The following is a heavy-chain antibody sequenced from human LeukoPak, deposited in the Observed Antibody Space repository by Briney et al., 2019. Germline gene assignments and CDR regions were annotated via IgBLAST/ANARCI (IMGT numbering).Heavy chain of an antibody. V-gene: IGHV1-2*02. Sequence: ASVKVSCKASGYTFTGYYMHWVRQAPGQGLEWMGWINPNSGGTNYAQKFQGRVTMTRDTSISTAYMELSRLRSDDTAVYYCARGRLVRYYYYYMDVWGKGTTVTVSS. D-gene: IGHD6-19*01. CDR3: ARGRLVRYYYYYMDV. CDR2: INPNSGGT. CDR1: GYTFTGYY. J-gene: IGHJ6*03.